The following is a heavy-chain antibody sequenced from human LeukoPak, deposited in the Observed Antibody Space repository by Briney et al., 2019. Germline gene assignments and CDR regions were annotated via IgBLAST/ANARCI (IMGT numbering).Heavy chain of an antibody. J-gene: IGHJ5*02. CDR1: GGSISSSSYY. D-gene: IGHD3-22*01. V-gene: IGHV4-39*07. CDR2: INHSGST. CDR3: ASSPRYYYDSRTVWFDP. Sequence: SETLSLTCTVSGGSISSSSYYWSWIRQPPGKGLEWIGEINHSGSTNYNPSLKSRVTISVDTSKNQFSLKLSSVTAADTAVYYCASSPRYYYDSRTVWFDPWGQGTLVTVSS.